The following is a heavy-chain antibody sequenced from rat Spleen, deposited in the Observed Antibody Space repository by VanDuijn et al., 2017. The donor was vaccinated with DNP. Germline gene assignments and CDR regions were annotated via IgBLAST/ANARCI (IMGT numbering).Heavy chain of an antibody. Sequence: EVQLVESGGGLVQPGGSLKLSCAASGFNFSDYNMAWVRQTPKKGLEWVTAILFDGSRTYYPDSVKGRFTISRDVAKNTLYLQMNSLRSEDTATYYCAIYFYSGDNWFGYWGQGTLVTVSS. J-gene: IGHJ3*01. CDR2: ILFDGSRT. D-gene: IGHD1-1*01. V-gene: IGHV5S10*01. CDR1: GFNFSDYN. CDR3: AIYFYSGDNWFGY.